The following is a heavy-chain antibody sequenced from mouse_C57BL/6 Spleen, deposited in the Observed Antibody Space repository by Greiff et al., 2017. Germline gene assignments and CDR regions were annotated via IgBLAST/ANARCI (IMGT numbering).Heavy chain of an antibody. CDR2: ILPGSGST. CDR1: GYTFTGYW. CDR3: ARRPYYYGSAYYFDY. V-gene: IGHV1-9*01. D-gene: IGHD1-1*01. Sequence: QVQLKQSGAELMKPGASVKLSCKATGYTFTGYWIEWVKQRPGHGLEWIGEILPGSGSTNYNEKFKGKATFTADTSSNTAYMQLSSLTTEDSAIYYCARRPYYYGSAYYFDYWGQGTTLTVSS. J-gene: IGHJ2*01.